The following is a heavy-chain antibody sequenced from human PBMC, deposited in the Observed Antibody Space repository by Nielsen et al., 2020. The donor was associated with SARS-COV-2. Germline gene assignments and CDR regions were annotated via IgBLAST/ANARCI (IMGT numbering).Heavy chain of an antibody. CDR2: ISSSSSYI. CDR1: GFTFSSYS. J-gene: IGHJ4*02. V-gene: IGHV3-21*01. Sequence: GESLKISCAASGFTFSSYSMNWVRQAPGKGLEWVSSISSSSSYIYYADSVKGRFTISRDNAKNSLYLQMNSLRAEDTAVYYCARRPETWYYYGSGSYYGHLDYWGQGTLVTVSS. D-gene: IGHD3-10*01. CDR3: ARRPETWYYYGSGSYYGHLDY.